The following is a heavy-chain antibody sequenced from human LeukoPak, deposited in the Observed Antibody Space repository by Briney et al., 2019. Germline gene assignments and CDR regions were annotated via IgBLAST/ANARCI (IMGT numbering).Heavy chain of an antibody. CDR2: IYNSGST. Sequence: SETLSLTCTVSGDSIRNYYWSWIRQPPGSGLEWIGYIYNSGSTNYNPSLKSRVTISADTSKNQVPLKLTSVTAADTAVYFCAGRYGDYVGSPFDYWGQGTLVTVSS. CDR3: AGRYGDYVGSPFDY. J-gene: IGHJ4*02. V-gene: IGHV4-59*08. CDR1: GDSIRNYY. D-gene: IGHD4-17*01.